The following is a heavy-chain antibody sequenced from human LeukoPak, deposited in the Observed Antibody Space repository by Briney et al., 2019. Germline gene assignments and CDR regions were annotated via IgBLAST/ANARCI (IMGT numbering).Heavy chain of an antibody. J-gene: IGHJ6*02. CDR2: IWYDGSNK. CDR3: ARGDKQWLVDYYYYYGMDV. CDR1: GSTFSSYG. D-gene: IGHD6-19*01. V-gene: IGHV3-33*01. Sequence: GGSLRLSCAASGSTFSSYGMHWVRQAPGKGLEWVAVIWYDGSNKYYADSVKGRFTISRDNSKNTLYLQMNSLRAEDTAVYYCARGDKQWLVDYYYYYGMDVWGQGTTVTVSS.